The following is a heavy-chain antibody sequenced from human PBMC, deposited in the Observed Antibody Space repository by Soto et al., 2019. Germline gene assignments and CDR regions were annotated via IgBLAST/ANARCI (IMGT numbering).Heavy chain of an antibody. D-gene: IGHD2-15*01. V-gene: IGHV4-39*01. CDR3: ASQGGDVGVVAATQDYYYYGMDV. J-gene: IGHJ6*02. CDR2: IYYSGST. CDR1: GGSISSSSYY. Sequence: SETLSLTCTVSGGSISSSSYYWGWIRQPPGKGLEWIGSIYYSGSTYYNPSLKSRVTISVDTSKNQFSLKLSSVTAADTAVYYCASQGGDVGVVAATQDYYYYGMDVWGQGATVTLSS.